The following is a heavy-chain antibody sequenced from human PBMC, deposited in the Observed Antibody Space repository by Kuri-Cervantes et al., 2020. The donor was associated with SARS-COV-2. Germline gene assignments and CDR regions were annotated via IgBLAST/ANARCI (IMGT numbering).Heavy chain of an antibody. D-gene: IGHD3-3*01. V-gene: IGHV3-48*01. CDR2: ISSSSSTI. Sequence: GGSLRLSCAASGFTFSSYSMNWVRQAPGKGLEWVSYISSSSSTIYYADSVKGRFTISRDNAKDSLYLQMNSLRAEDTAVYYCARDTYYDFWSGGDNAEYFQHWGQGTLVTVSS. CDR3: ARDTYYDFWSGGDNAEYFQH. J-gene: IGHJ1*01. CDR1: GFTFSSYS.